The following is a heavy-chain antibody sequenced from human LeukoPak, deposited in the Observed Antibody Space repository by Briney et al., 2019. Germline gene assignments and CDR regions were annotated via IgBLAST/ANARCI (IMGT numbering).Heavy chain of an antibody. CDR3: ARALGSSSWYNVAYYFDY. D-gene: IGHD6-13*01. CDR2: INHSGST. V-gene: IGHV4-34*01. CDR1: GGSFSGYY. Sequence: ETLSLTCAVYGGSFSGYYWSWIRQPPGKGLEWIGEINHSGSTNYNPSLKSRVTISVDTSKNQFSLKLSSVTAADTAVYYCARALGSSSWYNVAYYFDYWGQGTLVTVSS. J-gene: IGHJ4*02.